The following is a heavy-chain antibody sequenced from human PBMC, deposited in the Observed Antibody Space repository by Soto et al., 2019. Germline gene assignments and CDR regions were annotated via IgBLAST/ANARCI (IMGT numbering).Heavy chain of an antibody. CDR2: ITSSGGYT. Sequence: PGGSLRLSCAASGFTFSSYAMSWVRQAPGKGLEWVSAITSSGGYTYYADSVKGRFTISRDNSKNTLSLQMNSLGAEDTALYYCAKLPGDSWGFFDYWGQGTLVTAPQ. CDR1: GFTFSSYA. V-gene: IGHV3-23*01. D-gene: IGHD2-21*02. CDR3: AKLPGDSWGFFDY. J-gene: IGHJ4*02.